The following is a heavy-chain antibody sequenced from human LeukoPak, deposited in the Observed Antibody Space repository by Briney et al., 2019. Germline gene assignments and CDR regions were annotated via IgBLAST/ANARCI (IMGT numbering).Heavy chain of an antibody. V-gene: IGHV4-59*01. D-gene: IGHD5-18*01. CDR3: ARGGNSYGFDY. Sequence: SETLSLTCTVSGGSISSYYWSWIRQPPGKGLEWIGYIYYSGSTNYNPSLKSRVTISVDTSKSQFSLKLSSVTAADTAVYYCARGGNSYGFDYWGQGTLVTVSS. J-gene: IGHJ4*02. CDR2: IYYSGST. CDR1: GGSISSYY.